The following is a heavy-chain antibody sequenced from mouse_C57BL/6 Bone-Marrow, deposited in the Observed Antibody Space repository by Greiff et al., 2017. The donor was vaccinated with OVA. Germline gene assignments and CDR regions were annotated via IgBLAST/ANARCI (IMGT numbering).Heavy chain of an antibody. CDR2: IYPGSGST. V-gene: IGHV1-55*01. CDR1: GYTFTSYW. J-gene: IGHJ4*01. CDR3: ARTYMDY. Sequence: QVHVKQPGAELVKPGASVKMSCKASGYTFTSYWITWVKQRPGQGLEWIGDIYPGSGSTNYNEKFKSKATLTVDTSSSTAYMQLSSLTSEDSAVYYCARTYMDYWGQGTSVTVSS. D-gene: IGHD5-1*01.